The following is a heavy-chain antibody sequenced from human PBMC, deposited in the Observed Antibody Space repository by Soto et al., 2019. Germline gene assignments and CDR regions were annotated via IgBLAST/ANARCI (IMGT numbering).Heavy chain of an antibody. CDR1: GFTFSSSV. Sequence: PGGSLRLSCAASGFTFSSSVMTWVRQAPGKGLGWVSAIGGSDYSTYYADSVKGRFTISRDNSKNTLYLQMNSLRAEDTAVYYCAKDVRPGYDPWGQGTLVTVSS. CDR2: IGGSDYST. V-gene: IGHV3-23*01. J-gene: IGHJ5*02. CDR3: AKDVRPGYDP. D-gene: IGHD3-9*01.